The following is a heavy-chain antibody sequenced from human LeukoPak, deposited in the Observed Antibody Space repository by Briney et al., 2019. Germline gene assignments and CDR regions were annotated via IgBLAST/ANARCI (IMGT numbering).Heavy chain of an antibody. CDR1: GGSISSSSYY. Sequence: PSETLSLTCTVSGGSISSSSYYWGWIRQPPGKGLEWIGSIYYSGSTYYNPSLKSRVTISVDTSKNQFSLKLSSVTAADTTVYYCRGYREITMIVVGGYYFDYWGQGTLVTVSS. CDR3: RGYREITMIVVGGYYFDY. V-gene: IGHV4-39*01. CDR2: IYYSGST. D-gene: IGHD3-22*01. J-gene: IGHJ4*02.